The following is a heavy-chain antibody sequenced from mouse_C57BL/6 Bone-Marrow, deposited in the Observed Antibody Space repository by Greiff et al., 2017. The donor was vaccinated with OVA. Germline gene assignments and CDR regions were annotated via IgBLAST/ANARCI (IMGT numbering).Heavy chain of an antibody. CDR1: GFTFSDYG. D-gene: IGHD1-1*01. V-gene: IGHV5-17*01. J-gene: IGHJ1*03. CDR2: ISSGSSTI. CDR3: ARMGYYYWYFDV. Sequence: EVNVVESGGGLVKPGGSLKLSCAASGFTFSDYGMHWVRQAPEKGLEWVAYISSGSSTIYYADTVKGRFTISRDNAKNTLFLQMTSLRSEGTAMYYCARMGYYYWYFDVWGTGTTVTVSS.